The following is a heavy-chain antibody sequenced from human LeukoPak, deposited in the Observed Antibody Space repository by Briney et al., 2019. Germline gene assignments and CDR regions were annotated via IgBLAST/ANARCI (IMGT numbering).Heavy chain of an antibody. D-gene: IGHD6-13*01. CDR1: GGSISDSRYY. J-gene: IGHJ4*02. CDR2: IHSSGST. V-gene: IGHV4-61*03. Sequence: PSETLSLTCTVSGGSISDSRYYWGWIRQPPGKGLEWIGYIHSSGSTSYSPSLKSRVTFSVDTSKNHFSLKVTSMTAADTGVYYCARSLPGAIGAADFWGQGTLVTVSA. CDR3: ARSLPGAIGAADF.